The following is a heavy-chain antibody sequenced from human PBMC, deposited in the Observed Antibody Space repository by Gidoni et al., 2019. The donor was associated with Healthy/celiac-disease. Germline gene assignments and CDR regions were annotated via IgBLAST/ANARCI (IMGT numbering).Heavy chain of an antibody. J-gene: IGHJ6*02. CDR2: SYSGGST. D-gene: IGHD3-10*01. CDR1: GFTVSSNY. V-gene: IGHV3-53*01. CDR3: ARPLKDMVRGVINGMDV. Sequence: EVQLVESGGGLIQPGGSLRLSCAASGFTVSSNYMRWVRQAPGKGLEWFSVSYSGGSTYYADSVKGRFTISRDNSKNTLYLQMNSLRAEDTAVYYCARPLKDMVRGVINGMDVWGQGTTVTVSS.